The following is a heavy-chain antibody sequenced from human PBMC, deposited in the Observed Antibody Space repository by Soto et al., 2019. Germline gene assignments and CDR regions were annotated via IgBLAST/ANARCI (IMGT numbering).Heavy chain of an antibody. CDR1: GGSITSSY. Sequence: SETLSVTCTVSGGSITSSYWSWIRRPPGKGLEWIAYIYDTGISGYTPSTSYNPSLKSRVTMSVATSKSQFSLKLTSVTAADTAVYYCARGEDAFFYYGLDVWGQGITVTVSS. V-gene: IGHV4-59*01. J-gene: IGHJ6*02. CDR3: ARGEDAFFYYGLDV. CDR2: IYDTGISGYTPST.